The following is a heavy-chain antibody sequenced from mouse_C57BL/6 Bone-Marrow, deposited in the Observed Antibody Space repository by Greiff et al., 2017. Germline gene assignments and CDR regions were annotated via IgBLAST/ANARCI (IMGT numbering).Heavy chain of an antibody. J-gene: IGHJ2*01. CDR2: ISDGGSYT. V-gene: IGHV5-4*01. Sequence: EVKLVESGGGLVKPGGSLKLSCAASGFTFSSYAMSWVRQTPEKRLEWVATISDGGSYTYYPDNVKGRFTISRDNAKNNLYLQMSHLKSEDTAMYYCARDRPTGSYYFDYWGQGTTLTVSS. CDR1: GFTFSSYA. CDR3: ARDRPTGSYYFDY. D-gene: IGHD4-1*02.